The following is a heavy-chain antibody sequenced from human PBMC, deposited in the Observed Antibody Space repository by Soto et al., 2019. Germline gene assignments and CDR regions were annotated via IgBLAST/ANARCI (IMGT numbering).Heavy chain of an antibody. CDR3: AKDLYSSGRRPEARVRFLDYYYYGMDV. CDR2: ISTSGVST. D-gene: IGHD6-19*01. Sequence: VGSMKLYFAAKGFVVCCYAMSWVSQASWKGLEWVSSISTSGVSTYYADSVKGRFTISRDNAKNTLYLQMNSLRAEDTAVYYCAKDLYSSGRRPEARVRFLDYYYYGMDVWGQGT. V-gene: IGHV3-23*01. J-gene: IGHJ6*02. CDR1: GFVVCCYA.